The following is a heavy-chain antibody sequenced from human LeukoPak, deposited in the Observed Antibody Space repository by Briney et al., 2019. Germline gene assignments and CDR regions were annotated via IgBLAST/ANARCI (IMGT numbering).Heavy chain of an antibody. Sequence: GGSLRLSCAVSGFTFSIYAMSWVRQAPGEGLEWVSAISGSGGSTYYADSVKGRFTISRDNSKNTLYLQMNSLRAEDTAVYYCAKEVLRREFDYWGQGTLVTVSS. CDR1: GFTFSIYA. D-gene: IGHD1-26*01. CDR2: ISGSGGST. CDR3: AKEVLRREFDY. J-gene: IGHJ4*02. V-gene: IGHV3-23*01.